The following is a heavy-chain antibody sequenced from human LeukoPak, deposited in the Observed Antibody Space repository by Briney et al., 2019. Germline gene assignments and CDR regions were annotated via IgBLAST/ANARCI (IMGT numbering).Heavy chain of an antibody. CDR3: ARELEGIVVVPTAIDYYYYYMDV. V-gene: IGHV3-48*04. Sequence: GGSLRLSCAASGFTFSNYSMNWVRQAPGKELEWVSYISSSSSTIYYADSVKGRFTISRDNAKNSLYLQMDSLRAEDTAVYYCARELEGIVVVPTAIDYYYYYMDVWGKRTTVTVSS. CDR2: ISSSSSTI. J-gene: IGHJ6*03. D-gene: IGHD2-2*01. CDR1: GFTFSNYS.